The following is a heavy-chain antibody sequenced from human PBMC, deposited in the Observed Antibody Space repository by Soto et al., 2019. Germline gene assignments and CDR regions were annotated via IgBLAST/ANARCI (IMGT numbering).Heavy chain of an antibody. Sequence: EVQLLESGGGLVQPGGSLRLSCAASGFTFSSYAMSWVRQAPGKGLEWVSAISGSGGSTYYADSVKGRFTISRDNSKNTLYLQMNSLRAEDTAVYYCAKERGHIVVVTAIPGNWGQGTLVTVSS. CDR1: GFTFSSYA. V-gene: IGHV3-23*01. D-gene: IGHD2-21*02. CDR3: AKERGHIVVVTAIPGN. J-gene: IGHJ4*02. CDR2: ISGSGGST.